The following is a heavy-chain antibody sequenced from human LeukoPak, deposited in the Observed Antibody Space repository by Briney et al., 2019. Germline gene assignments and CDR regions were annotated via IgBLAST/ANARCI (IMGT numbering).Heavy chain of an antibody. CDR1: GGSISSYY. D-gene: IGHD1-26*01. Sequence: SETLSLTCTVSGGSISSYYWSWIRQPAGKGLEWIGRIYTSGSTNYNPSLKSRVTMSVDTSKNQFSLKLSSVTAADTAVYYCARGVRYSGSLPFDYWGQGTLVTVSS. J-gene: IGHJ4*02. CDR3: ARGVRYSGSLPFDY. CDR2: IYTSGST. V-gene: IGHV4-4*07.